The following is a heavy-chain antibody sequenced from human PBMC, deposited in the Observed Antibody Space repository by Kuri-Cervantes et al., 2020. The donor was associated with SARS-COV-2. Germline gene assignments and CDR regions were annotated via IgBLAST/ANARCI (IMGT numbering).Heavy chain of an antibody. V-gene: IGHV4-34*01. CDR1: GGSFSGYY. CDR2: INHSGST. CDR3: ASSRDLVPLDN. Sequence: SETLSLTCAVYGGSFSGYYWSWIRQPPGKGLEWIGEINHSGSTNYNPSLKSRVTVSVDTSKNQFSLKLTSVTAADTAVYYCASSRDLVPLDNWGQGSLVTVSS. J-gene: IGHJ4*02. D-gene: IGHD6-13*01.